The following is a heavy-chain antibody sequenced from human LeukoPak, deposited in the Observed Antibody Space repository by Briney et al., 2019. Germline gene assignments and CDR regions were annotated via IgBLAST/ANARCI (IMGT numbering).Heavy chain of an antibody. CDR2: INPNSGGT. CDR3: ARVRMSGITYGCFDP. V-gene: IGHV1-2*02. Sequence: GASVTVSCTASVYTFTDYYMHWVRQAPGQGLEGMGWINPNSGGTNYAQQFQGRVTMTTDTSITTAYMELSRLRSDDTAVYYCARVRMSGITYGCFDPWGQGTLVTVSS. D-gene: IGHD1-7*01. J-gene: IGHJ5*02. CDR1: VYTFTDYY.